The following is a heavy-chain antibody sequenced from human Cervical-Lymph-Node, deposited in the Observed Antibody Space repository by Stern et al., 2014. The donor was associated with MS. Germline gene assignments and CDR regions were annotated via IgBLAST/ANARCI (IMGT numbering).Heavy chain of an antibody. CDR1: GFKFSIYW. D-gene: IGHD1-14*01. Sequence: VQLVQSGAELIRPGESLKISCKGSGFKFSIYWIAWVRQMPGKGLEWMGSIYPGDSDTRYSPSFQGTVTMSADKSTSTAYMQMSTLNASDAAMYFCARQTTAWASDVWGQGTLVTVSS. V-gene: IGHV5-51*01. J-gene: IGHJ4*02. CDR2: IYPGDSDT. CDR3: ARQTTAWASDV.